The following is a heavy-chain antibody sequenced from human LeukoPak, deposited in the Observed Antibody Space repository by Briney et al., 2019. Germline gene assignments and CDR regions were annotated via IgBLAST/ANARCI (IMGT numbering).Heavy chain of an antibody. CDR1: GFTFSSYA. V-gene: IGHV3-23*01. D-gene: IGHD6-6*01. CDR2: ISGSGGST. CDR3: AKSSGSHQASDY. Sequence: GGSLRLSCAASGFTFSSYAMSWVRQAPGKGLEWVSAISGSGGSTYYADSVKGRFTISRDNSKNTLYLQMNSLRAEDTAVYCCAKSSGSHQASDYWGQGTLVTVSS. J-gene: IGHJ4*02.